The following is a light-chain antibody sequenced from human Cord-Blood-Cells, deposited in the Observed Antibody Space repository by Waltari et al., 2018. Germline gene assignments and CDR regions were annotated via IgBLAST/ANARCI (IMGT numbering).Light chain of an antibody. V-gene: IGKV3-15*01. CDR2: GAS. CDR1: QSVSSN. J-gene: IGKJ1*01. CDR3: QQYNNWPPWT. Sequence: EIVMTQSPATLSVPPGESATFSCRASQSVSSNLAWYQQNPGQAPRLLIYGASTRATGIPARFSGSGSGTEFTLTISSLQSEDFAVYYCQQYNNWPPWTFGQGTKVEIK.